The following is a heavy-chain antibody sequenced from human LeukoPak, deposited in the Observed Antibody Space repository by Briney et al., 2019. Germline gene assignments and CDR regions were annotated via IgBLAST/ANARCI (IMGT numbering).Heavy chain of an antibody. D-gene: IGHD5-18*01. CDR1: GFSFSRHS. J-gene: IGHJ4*02. V-gene: IGHV3-21*01. CDR2: ISSSGTYI. CDR3: GRDSAYSSYIRVGSYFDC. Sequence: GGSLRLSCAPSGFSFSRHSMNCLRQAPGKGLEWVSSISSSGTYIYYADSLKGRFTISRDNAKNSLYLQMNSLRADATAVYYCGRDSAYSSYIRVGSYFDCWGPGTLVTVSS.